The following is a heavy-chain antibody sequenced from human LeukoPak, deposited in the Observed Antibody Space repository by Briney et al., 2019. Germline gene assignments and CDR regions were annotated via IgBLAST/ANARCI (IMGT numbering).Heavy chain of an antibody. CDR3: ASGGNGAYYFDY. D-gene: IGHD1-1*01. J-gene: IGHJ4*02. CDR2: IYYSGST. V-gene: IGHV4-59*01. CDR1: GGSISSYY. Sequence: SETLFLTCTVPGGSISSYYWSWIRQPPGEGLEWIGYIYYSGSTNYNPSLKSRVTISVDTSKNQFSLKLSSVTAADTAVYYCASGGNGAYYFDYWGQGTLVTVSS.